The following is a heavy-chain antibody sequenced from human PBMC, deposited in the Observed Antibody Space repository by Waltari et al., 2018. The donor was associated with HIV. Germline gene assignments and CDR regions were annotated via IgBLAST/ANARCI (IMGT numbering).Heavy chain of an antibody. J-gene: IGHJ5*02. CDR3: ARGGAVASNWFDP. CDR1: GFSFDDFG. V-gene: IGHV3-20*04. CDR2: INFNGAWT. Sequence: EVQLVESGGRVVRRGGSLRLFCAASGFSFDDFGLTWVRQVPGKGLEWVSTINFNGAWTGYADSVKGRFIISRDNSKNFVYLEMNNLSGEDTALYYCARGGAVASNWFDPWGQGTLVTVSS. D-gene: IGHD6-19*01.